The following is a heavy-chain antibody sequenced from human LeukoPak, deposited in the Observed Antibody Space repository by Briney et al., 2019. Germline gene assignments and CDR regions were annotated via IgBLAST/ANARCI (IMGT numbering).Heavy chain of an antibody. Sequence: SETLSLTCTVSGGSLSSGSYYWPWLRQPAGKGLEWIGRIYTSGSTNHNPSLKRRVTISLDTSNNQFSLKLISLTAADTGVDFCARERTDTSMDYWGQGTLVTVSS. CDR3: ARERTDTSMDY. J-gene: IGHJ4*02. CDR2: IYTSGST. V-gene: IGHV4-61*02. D-gene: IGHD5-18*01. CDR1: GGSLSSGSYY.